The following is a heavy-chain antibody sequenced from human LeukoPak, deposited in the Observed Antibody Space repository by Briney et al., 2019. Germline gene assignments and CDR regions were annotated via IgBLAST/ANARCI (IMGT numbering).Heavy chain of an antibody. CDR3: VTTGVVVTARYFDY. D-gene: IGHD2-21*02. CDR1: GFTFSSYA. J-gene: IGHJ4*02. V-gene: IGHV3-23*01. CDR2: ISGSGGST. Sequence: PGGSLRLSCAASGFTFSSYAMSWVRQAPGKGLEWVSAISGSGGSTYYADSVKGRFTISRDNSKNTLYLQMNSLRAEDTAVYYCVTTGVVVTARYFDYWGQGTLVTVSS.